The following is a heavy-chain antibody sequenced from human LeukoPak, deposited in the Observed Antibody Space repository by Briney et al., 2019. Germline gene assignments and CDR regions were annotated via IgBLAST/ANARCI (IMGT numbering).Heavy chain of an antibody. CDR2: VYHSGST. J-gene: IGHJ5*02. Sequence: SETLSLTCAVSGGSISSSDWWSWVRPPPGKGLEWIGEVYHSGSTKHNPSLMSRVTMSVDKSKNQFSLRLSSVTAADTAVYYCARGITMIWFDPWGQETLVTVSS. CDR3: ARGITMIWFDP. D-gene: IGHD3-22*01. CDR1: GGSISSSDW. V-gene: IGHV4-4*02.